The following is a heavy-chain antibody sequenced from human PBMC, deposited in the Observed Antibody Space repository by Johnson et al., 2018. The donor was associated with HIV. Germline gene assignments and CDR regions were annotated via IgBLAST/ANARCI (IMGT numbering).Heavy chain of an antibody. D-gene: IGHD6-6*01. CDR2: ISYDGSNK. CDR1: GFTFSSYA. J-gene: IGHJ3*02. CDR3: ARERPAYSSSSSHAFDI. V-gene: IGHV3-30*04. Sequence: QMMLVESGGGVVQPGRSLRLSCAASGFTFSSYAMHWVRQAPGKGLEWVAVISYDGSNKYYADSVKGRFTISSDNSKNTLYLQMNSLRAEDTAVYYCARERPAYSSSSSHAFDIWGQGTMVTVSS.